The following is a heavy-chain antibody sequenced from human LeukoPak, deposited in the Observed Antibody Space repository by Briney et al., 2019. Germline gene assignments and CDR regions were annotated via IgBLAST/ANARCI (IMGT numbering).Heavy chain of an antibody. J-gene: IGHJ4*02. CDR3: ARLIVPYYFDS. CDR1: GYSISSGYD. V-gene: IGHV4-38-2*02. Sequence: ASETLSLTCTVSGYSISSGYDWGWIRQAPGKRLEWLGSISQSGSTYDNPPLKSRVTPSVDTTKNQVSLKLSSVTAADTAVYYCARLIVPYYFDSWGQGTLVTVSS. CDR2: ISQSGST. D-gene: IGHD2-15*01.